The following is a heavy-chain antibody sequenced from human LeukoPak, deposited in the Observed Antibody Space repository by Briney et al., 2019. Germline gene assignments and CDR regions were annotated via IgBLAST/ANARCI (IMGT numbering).Heavy chain of an antibody. J-gene: IGHJ5*02. CDR2: TYYSGST. CDR1: GGSVSSYY. CDR3: ARHSESGSGWYWFDP. V-gene: IGHV4-59*08. D-gene: IGHD6-19*01. Sequence: SETLSLTCTVSGGSVSSYYWSWMRQPPGKGLEWIAYTYYSGSTNYNPSLKSRVTISVDTSKNQFSLKLSSVTAADTAVYYCARHSESGSGWYWFDPWGQGTLVTVSS.